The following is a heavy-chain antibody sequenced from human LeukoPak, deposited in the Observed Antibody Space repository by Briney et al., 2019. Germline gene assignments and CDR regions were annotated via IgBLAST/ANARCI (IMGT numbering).Heavy chain of an antibody. CDR2: IIPIFGTA. CDR3: ARRAYSSGWYFDY. CDR1: GYTFTDYY. D-gene: IGHD6-19*01. J-gene: IGHJ4*02. V-gene: IGHV1-69*06. Sequence: ASVKVSCKASGYTFTDYYIHWVRQAPGQGLEWMGGIIPIFGTANYAQKFQGRVTITADKSTSTAYMELSSLRSEDTAVYYCARRAYSSGWYFDYWGQGTLVTVSS.